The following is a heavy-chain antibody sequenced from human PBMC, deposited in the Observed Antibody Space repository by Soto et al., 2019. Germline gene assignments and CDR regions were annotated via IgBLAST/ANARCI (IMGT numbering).Heavy chain of an antibody. V-gene: IGHV4-39*01. CDR1: GGSISSSSYY. CDR2: IYYSGST. CDR3: AVPPNYYDSSGYKNWFDP. D-gene: IGHD3-22*01. Sequence: KPSETLSLTCTVSGGSISSSSYYWGWIRQPPGKGLEWIGSIYYSGSTYYNPSLKSRVTISVDTSKNQFSLKLSSVTAADTAVYYCAVPPNYYDSSGYKNWFDPWGQGTLVTVSS. J-gene: IGHJ5*02.